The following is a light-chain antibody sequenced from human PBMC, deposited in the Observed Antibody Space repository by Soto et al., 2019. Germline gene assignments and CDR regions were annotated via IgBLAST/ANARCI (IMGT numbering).Light chain of an antibody. J-gene: IGKJ1*01. V-gene: IGKV1-5*03. CDR1: QSVSSW. CDR2: KAS. CDR3: QQYNSYSRT. Sequence: DIQMTQSPSTLSASVGDRVTITCRASQSVSSWLAWYQQKPGKAPKLLIYKASILQSGVPSRFSGSGSGTEFTLTISSLQPDDFATYHCQQYNSYSRTFGQGTKVDI.